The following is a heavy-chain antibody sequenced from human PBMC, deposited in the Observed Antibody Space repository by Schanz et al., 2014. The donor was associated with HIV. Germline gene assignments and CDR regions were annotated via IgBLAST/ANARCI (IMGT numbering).Heavy chain of an antibody. CDR2: IKKDGSDK. D-gene: IGHD6-19*01. CDR1: GFTFSHYW. J-gene: IGHJ4*02. V-gene: IGHV3-7*03. CDR3: AKGVSVAGSSYYFDY. Sequence: EVQLVESGGGLVQRGGSLRLSCVASGFTFSHYWMSWVRQAPGKGLEWVAHIKKDGSDKYYVGSVNGRFTISRDNAKNSLYLQMSSLRREDTAFYYCAKGVSVAGSSYYFDYWGQGALVTVSS.